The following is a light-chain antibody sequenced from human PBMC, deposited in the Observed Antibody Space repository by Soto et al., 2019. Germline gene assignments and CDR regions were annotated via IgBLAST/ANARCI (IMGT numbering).Light chain of an antibody. CDR2: VAS. Sequence: DIQLTQSPSFLSASVGDRVTLTCRASQDISTYLAWYQQKPGKAPNLLIYVASTVQDGVPSRFSGTGSGTEFTLTITNLQPADFATYYCQQLDSYPLTFGGGTEVEIK. CDR3: QQLDSYPLT. CDR1: QDISTY. V-gene: IGKV1-9*01. J-gene: IGKJ4*01.